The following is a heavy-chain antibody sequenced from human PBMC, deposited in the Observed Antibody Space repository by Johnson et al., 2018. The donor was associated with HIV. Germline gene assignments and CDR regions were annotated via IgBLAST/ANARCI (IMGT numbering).Heavy chain of an antibody. J-gene: IGHJ3*02. CDR1: GFTFSSYA. V-gene: IGHV3-30*14. D-gene: IGHD3-22*01. CDR3: ARDRKVDYCDVGGFYSDAFDN. Sequence: VQLVESGGGLVKPGGSLRLSCAASGFTFSSYAMHWVRQAPGKGLEWVAVISYDGSNKYYADSVKGRFTISRDISKNTLYLQMNSLRAEDTAIYYCARDRKVDYCDVGGFYSDAFDNGGKETRVTVTS. CDR2: ISYDGSNK.